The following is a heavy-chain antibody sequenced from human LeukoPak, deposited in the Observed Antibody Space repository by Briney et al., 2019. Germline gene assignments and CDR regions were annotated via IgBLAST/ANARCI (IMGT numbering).Heavy chain of an antibody. V-gene: IGHV3-23*01. CDR2: ISGSGGST. Sequence: LSGGSLRLSCAASGFTFDDYGMSWVRQAPGKGLEWVSAISGSGGSTYYADSVKGRFTISRDNSKNTLYLQMNSLRAEDTAVYYCAKDRGYNWNVDAFDIWGQGTMVTVSS. D-gene: IGHD1-1*01. CDR3: AKDRGYNWNVDAFDI. J-gene: IGHJ3*02. CDR1: GFTFDDYG.